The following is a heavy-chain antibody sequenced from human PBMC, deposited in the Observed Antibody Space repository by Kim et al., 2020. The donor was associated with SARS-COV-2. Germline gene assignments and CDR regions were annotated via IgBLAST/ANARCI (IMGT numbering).Heavy chain of an antibody. CDR2: LHYTGNT. Sequence: SETLSLTCTVSGGSIRSGTNTWGWIRQPPGKGLEWIATLHYTGNTYYSPSLQRRLTIAMDTSKSQVSLKLTSVTAADTAVYYCARLPTGHPCWFDRWGQGTLVTVSS. D-gene: IGHD1-1*01. CDR1: GGSIRSGTNT. J-gene: IGHJ5*02. V-gene: IGHV4-39*01. CDR3: ARLPTGHPCWFDR.